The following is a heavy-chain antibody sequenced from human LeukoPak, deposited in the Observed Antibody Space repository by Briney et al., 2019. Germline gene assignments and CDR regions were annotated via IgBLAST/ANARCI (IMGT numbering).Heavy chain of an antibody. V-gene: IGHV1-2*04. Sequence: ASVKVSCKASGYTFTSYYMHWVRQAPGQGLEWMGWINPNSGGTNYAQKFQGWVTMTRDTSISTAYMELSRLRSDDTAVYYCARRRIYDSNAFDIWGQGTMVTVSS. CDR1: GYTFTSYY. CDR2: INPNSGGT. J-gene: IGHJ3*02. CDR3: ARRRIYDSNAFDI. D-gene: IGHD3-22*01.